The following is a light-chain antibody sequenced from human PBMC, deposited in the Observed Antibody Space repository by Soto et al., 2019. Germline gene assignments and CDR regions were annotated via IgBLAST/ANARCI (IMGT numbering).Light chain of an antibody. CDR3: QQYYSTPHT. CDR2: WAS. CDR1: QSVLYSSNNKNY. J-gene: IGKJ2*01. Sequence: DIVMTQSPDSLAVSLGERATINCKSSQSVLYSSNNKNYLAWYQQNPGQTPKLLIYWASTRESGVPDRFCGSGSGTDFTLTISSLQAEDVAVYYCQQYYSTPHTFGQGTKLEIK. V-gene: IGKV4-1*01.